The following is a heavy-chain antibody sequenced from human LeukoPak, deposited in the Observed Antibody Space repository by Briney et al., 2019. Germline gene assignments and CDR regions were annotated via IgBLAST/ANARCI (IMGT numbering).Heavy chain of an antibody. CDR1: GFTFDDYT. CDR3: AKERTTGTTGLD. Sequence: GGSLRLSCAASGFTFDDYTMHWVRQAPGKGLGWVSLISWDGGSTYYADSVKGRFTISRDNSKNSLYLQMNSLRTEDTALYYCAKERTTGTTGLDWGQGTLVTVSS. D-gene: IGHD1-1*01. J-gene: IGHJ4*02. CDR2: ISWDGGST. V-gene: IGHV3-43*01.